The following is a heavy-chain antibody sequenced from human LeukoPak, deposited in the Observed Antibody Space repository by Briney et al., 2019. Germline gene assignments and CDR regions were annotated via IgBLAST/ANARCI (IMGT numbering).Heavy chain of an antibody. CDR2: IRHDGSNK. Sequence: GGSLRLSCAASGFTFSSYGMHWVRQAPGKGLEWVAFIRHDGSNKYYADSVKGRFTISRDNSKNTLYLQMNSLRVEDTAVYYCARGDSSSSMNRFDPWGQGTLVTVSS. J-gene: IGHJ5*02. CDR1: GFTFSSYG. CDR3: ARGDSSSSMNRFDP. D-gene: IGHD6-13*01. V-gene: IGHV3-30*02.